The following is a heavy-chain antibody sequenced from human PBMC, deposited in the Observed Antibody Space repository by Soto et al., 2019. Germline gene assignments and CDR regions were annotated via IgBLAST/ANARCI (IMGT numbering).Heavy chain of an antibody. CDR1: VFAIISISYD. CDR2: IYYRWST. D-gene: IGHD5-18*01. V-gene: IGHV4-39*01. J-gene: IGHJ4*02. Sequence: SGTLSLTCTVSVFAIISISYDWCFIRQPPGKWLEWIVSIYYRWSTYYNPSLKSRITISVDTSKNQISLKLTSVTDAETALYYCATSGYNYGEHDYWGQRTMVTVSS. CDR3: ATSGYNYGEHDY.